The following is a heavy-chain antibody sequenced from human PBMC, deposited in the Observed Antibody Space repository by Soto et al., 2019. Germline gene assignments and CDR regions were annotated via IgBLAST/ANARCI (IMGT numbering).Heavy chain of an antibody. CDR3: ARIHWYAAGGVPGARPYGMDV. CDR1: GFSLSNARMG. J-gene: IGHJ6*02. Sequence: GSGPTLVNPTETLTLTCTVSGFSLSNARMGVSWIRQPPGKALEWLAHIFSNDEKSYSTSLKSRLTISKDTSKSQVVLTMTNMDPVDTATYYCARIHWYAAGGVPGARPYGMDVWGQGTTVTGSS. D-gene: IGHD2-2*01. CDR2: IFSNDEK. V-gene: IGHV2-26*01.